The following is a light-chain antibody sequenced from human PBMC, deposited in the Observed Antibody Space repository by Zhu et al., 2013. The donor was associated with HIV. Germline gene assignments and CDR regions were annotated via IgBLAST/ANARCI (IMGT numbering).Light chain of an antibody. Sequence: EIVLTQSPATLSLSPGERATLSCRASQSVSGFLAWYQQKPGQAPRLLIYGASSRSTGIPDRFSGGGSGTDFTLTISRLEPEDFAMYYCQQYGSLVTFGQGTKVEIK. CDR1: QSVSGF. J-gene: IGKJ1*01. CDR3: QQYGSLVT. CDR2: GAS. V-gene: IGKV3-20*01.